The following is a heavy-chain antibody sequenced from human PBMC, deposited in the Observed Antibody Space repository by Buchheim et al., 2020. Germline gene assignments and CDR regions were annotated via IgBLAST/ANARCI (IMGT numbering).Heavy chain of an antibody. J-gene: IGHJ4*02. CDR1: GGSISSSNW. D-gene: IGHD3-10*01. CDR2: NYHRGST. Sequence: QVQLQESGPGLVKPSGTLSLTCAVSGGSISSSNWWRCVRQPPGKGLEWIVENYHRGSTNHNPSLKSRVTISVDNTNKQFFPRLSSVTAAETAVYYCARVLNSPRSSGSVFMRYWGQGTL. CDR3: ARVLNSPRSSGSVFMRY. V-gene: IGHV4-4*02.